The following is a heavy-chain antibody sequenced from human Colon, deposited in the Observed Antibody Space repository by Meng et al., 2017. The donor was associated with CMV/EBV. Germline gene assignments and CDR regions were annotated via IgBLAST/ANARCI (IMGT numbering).Heavy chain of an antibody. Sequence: QVKSVQSGTEVKKPGTAVKVSCKASGDNFIDIGISGVRQAPGQGLEWMGWISAYNGNTNYAPEFQGRVTLTTDTSTTTDTSTTTVYMELRSLRSDDTAIYYCATELSRGGYWGQGTLVTVSS. V-gene: IGHV1-18*01. CDR3: ATELSRGGY. CDR2: ISAYNGNT. CDR1: GDNFIDIG. J-gene: IGHJ4*02.